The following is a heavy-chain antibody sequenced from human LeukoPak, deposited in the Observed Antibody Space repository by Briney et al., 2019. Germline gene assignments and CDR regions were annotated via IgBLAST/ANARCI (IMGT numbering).Heavy chain of an antibody. Sequence: SGGSLRLSCAASGFTFSNYAMHWVRQAPGKGLEWVAVISYDGSNKYYADSVKGRFTISRDNSKNTLYLQMNSLRAEDTAVYYCAKRGLSYDTLGDGMDVWGQGTTVTVSS. J-gene: IGHJ6*02. CDR3: AKRGLSYDTLGDGMDV. CDR2: ISYDGSNK. D-gene: IGHD3-22*01. V-gene: IGHV3-30-3*02. CDR1: GFTFSNYA.